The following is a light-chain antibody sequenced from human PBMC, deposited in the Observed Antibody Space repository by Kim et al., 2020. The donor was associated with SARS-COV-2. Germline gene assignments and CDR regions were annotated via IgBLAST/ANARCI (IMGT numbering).Light chain of an antibody. J-gene: IGKJ4*01. V-gene: IGKV3-15*01. CDR2: LAS. Sequence: EIVMTQSPATLSVCPGERATLSCRASQTVRTNLVWYQQKPGQAPRVLIDLASNRATGIPARFSGSGSGTDFTLTISSLQSDDVAVYYCQQRNAWPLTFGGGTKVDIK. CDR1: QTVRTN. CDR3: QQRNAWPLT.